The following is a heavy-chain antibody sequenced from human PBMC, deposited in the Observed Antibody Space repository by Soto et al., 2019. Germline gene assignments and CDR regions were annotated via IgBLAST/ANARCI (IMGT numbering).Heavy chain of an antibody. Sequence: QVQLVQSGAEVKKPGSSVKVSCKASGGTFSSYAISWVRQAPGQVLEWMGGIIPIFGTANYAQKFQGRVTITADESTSTAYMELSSLRSEDTAVYYCARVPPYCSSTSCYEDYYYGMDVWGQGTTVTVSS. D-gene: IGHD2-2*01. CDR1: GGTFSSYA. V-gene: IGHV1-69*01. CDR2: IIPIFGTA. CDR3: ARVPPYCSSTSCYEDYYYGMDV. J-gene: IGHJ6*02.